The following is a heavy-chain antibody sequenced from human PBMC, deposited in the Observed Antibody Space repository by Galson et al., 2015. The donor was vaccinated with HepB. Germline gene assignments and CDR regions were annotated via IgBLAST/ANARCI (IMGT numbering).Heavy chain of an antibody. D-gene: IGHD1-26*01. CDR2: INGDGSST. Sequence: SLRLSCAASEFTFSTSWVHWVRHAPGKGLVWVSRINGDGSSTSYADSVKGRFTISRDNAKNTLYLQMNSLRVEDTAVYYCARGGPLGTYYFDYWGQGILVTVSS. CDR1: EFTFSTSW. J-gene: IGHJ4*02. CDR3: ARGGPLGTYYFDY. V-gene: IGHV3-74*01.